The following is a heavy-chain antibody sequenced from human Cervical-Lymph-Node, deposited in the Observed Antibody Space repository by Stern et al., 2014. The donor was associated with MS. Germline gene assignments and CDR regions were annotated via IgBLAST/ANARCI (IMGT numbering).Heavy chain of an antibody. CDR1: GHTFA. CDR2: IITGNGDT. D-gene: IGHD3-10*01. CDR3: TSLSGPLDS. V-gene: IGHV1-3*04. J-gene: IGHJ5*01. Sequence: VQLVQSAAEVKKPGASVKGSCKASGHTFAVHWVRQAPGPRLEWMGSIITGNGDTNYSQKFQGRVTITRDTFASTAYMELRSLRSEDTAVYYCTSLSGPLDSWGQGTLVTVSS.